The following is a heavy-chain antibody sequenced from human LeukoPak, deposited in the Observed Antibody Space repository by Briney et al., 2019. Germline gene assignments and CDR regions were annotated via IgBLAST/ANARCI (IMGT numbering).Heavy chain of an antibody. J-gene: IGHJ4*02. V-gene: IGHV1-18*01. CDR3: MRGGRDYFDY. CDR1: GYTFTSHG. D-gene: IGHD3-10*01. Sequence: GASVKVSCKASGYTFTSHGISWVRQAPGQGLEWMGWISANNGNTNYVQKLQGRVTMTTDTSTSTVYMELRSLRSDDTAVYYCMRGGRDYFDYWGQGTLVTVSS. CDR2: ISANNGNT.